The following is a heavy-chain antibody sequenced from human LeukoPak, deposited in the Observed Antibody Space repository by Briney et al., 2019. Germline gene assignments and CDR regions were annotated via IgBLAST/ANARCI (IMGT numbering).Heavy chain of an antibody. V-gene: IGHV3-23*01. Sequence: GGSLRLTCAASGFTFSDSAMNWVRQAPGKGLEWVSTISGSGAGTYYADSVKGRFTISRDNSKNTLYLQMNSLRAEDTAVYYCAEAAGGSSDYWGQGTLVTVSS. CDR3: AEAAGGSSDY. J-gene: IGHJ4*02. CDR1: GFTFSDSA. CDR2: ISGSGAGT. D-gene: IGHD3-16*01.